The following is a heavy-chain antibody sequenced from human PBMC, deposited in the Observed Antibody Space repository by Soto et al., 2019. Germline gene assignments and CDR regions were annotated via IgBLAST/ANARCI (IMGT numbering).Heavy chain of an antibody. V-gene: IGHV3-23*01. Sequence: GGSLRLSCAASGFTFSSYAMSWVRQAPGKGLEWVSAISGSGGSTYYADSVKGRFTISRDNSKNTLYLQMNSLRAEDTAVYYCAKDLVTGSYYDSSGYVPPYNWFDPWGQGTLVTVSS. J-gene: IGHJ5*02. CDR3: AKDLVTGSYYDSSGYVPPYNWFDP. CDR1: GFTFSSYA. CDR2: ISGSGGST. D-gene: IGHD3-22*01.